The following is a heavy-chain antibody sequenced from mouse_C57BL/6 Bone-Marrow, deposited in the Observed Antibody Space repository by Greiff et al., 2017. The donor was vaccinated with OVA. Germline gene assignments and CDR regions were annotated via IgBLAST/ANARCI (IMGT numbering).Heavy chain of an antibody. Sequence: VQLQQSGTVLARPGASVKMSCKTSGYTFTSYWMHWVKQRPGQGLEWIGAIYPGNSDTSYNQKFKGKAKLTAVTSASTAYMELSSLTKEDSAVYYGTRYYYGSSSRYFDVWGTGTTVTVSS. J-gene: IGHJ1*03. CDR2: IYPGNSDT. V-gene: IGHV1-5*01. D-gene: IGHD1-1*01. CDR3: TRYYYGSSSRYFDV. CDR1: GYTFTSYW.